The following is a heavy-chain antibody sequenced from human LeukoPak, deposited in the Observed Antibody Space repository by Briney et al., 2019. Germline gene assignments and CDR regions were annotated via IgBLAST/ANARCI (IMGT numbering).Heavy chain of an antibody. V-gene: IGHV1-69*13. D-gene: IGHD2-2*02. Sequence: SVKVSCKASGGTFSSYAISWVRQAPGQGLEWMGGIIPVFGTANYAQKFQGRVTITADESTSTAYMELSSLRSEDTAVYYCARYPTGDCSSTSCYTWWFDPWGQGTLVTVSP. J-gene: IGHJ5*02. CDR3: ARYPTGDCSSTSCYTWWFDP. CDR2: IIPVFGTA. CDR1: GGTFSSYA.